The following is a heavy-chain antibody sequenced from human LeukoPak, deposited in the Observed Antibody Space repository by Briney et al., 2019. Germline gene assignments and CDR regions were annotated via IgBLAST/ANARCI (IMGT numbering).Heavy chain of an antibody. J-gene: IGHJ4*02. CDR2: VYYSGST. D-gene: IGHD5-12*01. V-gene: IGHV4-59*01. Sequence: KPSETLSLTCTVSGASISRYYWSWIRQPPGKGLEWIGFVYYSGSTNYDPSLKSRVTISLDTSKNQFSLKLTSVTAADTAVYYCAGAYSDYNFLFDYWGQGTLVTVSS. CDR3: AGAYSDYNFLFDY. CDR1: GASISRYY.